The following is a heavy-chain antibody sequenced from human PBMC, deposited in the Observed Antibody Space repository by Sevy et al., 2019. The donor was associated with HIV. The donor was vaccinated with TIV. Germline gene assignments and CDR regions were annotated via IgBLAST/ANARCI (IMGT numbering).Heavy chain of an antibody. J-gene: IGHJ4*02. D-gene: IGHD4-17*01. Sequence: GGYLRLSCAASGFIFSNYNMHWVRQAPGKGLEWVSFISSSSNDIYYADSVKGRFTISRDNAKNSLYLQMNSLRAEDTAVYYCARAYGDYVGGYYFDYWGQGALVTVSS. CDR2: ISSSSNDI. CDR3: ARAYGDYVGGYYFDY. CDR1: GFIFSNYN. V-gene: IGHV3-21*01.